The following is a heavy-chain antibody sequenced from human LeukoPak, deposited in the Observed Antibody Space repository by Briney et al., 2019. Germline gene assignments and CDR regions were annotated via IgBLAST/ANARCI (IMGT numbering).Heavy chain of an antibody. CDR3: ARNIVVVPAAFTWYFDL. D-gene: IGHD2-2*01. J-gene: IGHJ2*01. CDR2: IYYSGST. CDR1: GGSISSSSYY. V-gene: IGHV4-39*07. Sequence: SETLSLTCTVSGGSISSSSYYWGWIRQPPGKGLEWTGSIYYSGSTYYNPSLKSRVTISVDTSKNQFSLKLSSVTAADTAVYYCARNIVVVPAAFTWYFDLWGRGTLVTVSS.